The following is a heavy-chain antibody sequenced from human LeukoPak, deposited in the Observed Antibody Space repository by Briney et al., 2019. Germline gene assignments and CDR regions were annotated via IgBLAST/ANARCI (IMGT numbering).Heavy chain of an antibody. Sequence: PSETLSLTCTVSGGSISSSSYYWGWIRQPPGKGLEWIGSIYYSGSTYYNPSLKSRVTISVDTSKNQFSLKLSSVTAADTAVYYCARIIAAAGTSWFDPWGQGTLVTVPS. J-gene: IGHJ5*02. CDR2: IYYSGST. V-gene: IGHV4-39*01. CDR1: GGSISSSSYY. D-gene: IGHD6-13*01. CDR3: ARIIAAAGTSWFDP.